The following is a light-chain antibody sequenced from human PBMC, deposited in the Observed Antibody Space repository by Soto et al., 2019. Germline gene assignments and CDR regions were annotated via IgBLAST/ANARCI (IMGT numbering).Light chain of an antibody. CDR2: LNNDGSH. CDR3: QTWDTGIVV. J-gene: IGLJ2*01. V-gene: IGLV4-69*01. CDR1: RGRTNYA. Sequence: QLVLTQSPSASASLGASVKLTCTLSRGRTNYAIAWHQQQPEKGPRYLMKLNNDGSHSKGDGIPDRFSGSSSGAERSLTISSLRSEDEADYYCQTWDTGIVVFGGGTKLTVL.